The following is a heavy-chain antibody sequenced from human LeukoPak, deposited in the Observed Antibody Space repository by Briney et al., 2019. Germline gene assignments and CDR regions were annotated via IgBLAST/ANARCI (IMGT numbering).Heavy chain of an antibody. CDR3: GGVGAGPD. CDR2: ISSNGKSR. D-gene: IGHD1-26*01. Sequence: GGSLRLSCAASGFTFGSYVVNWVRQAPGKGLEWISYISSNGKSRYYADSVKGRFTISRDNAKNSLFLQMNGLRDEDTAVYYCGGVGAGPDWGQGTLVSVSS. CDR1: GFTFGSYV. J-gene: IGHJ4*02. V-gene: IGHV3-48*02.